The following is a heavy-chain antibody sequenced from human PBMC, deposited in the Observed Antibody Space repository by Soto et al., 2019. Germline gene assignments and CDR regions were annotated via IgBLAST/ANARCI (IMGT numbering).Heavy chain of an antibody. D-gene: IGHD5-12*01. V-gene: IGHV3-15*07. Sequence: EVQLVESGGGLVKPGGSLRLSCAASGFTFSNAWMNWVRQAPGKGLEWVGRIKSKTDGGPTDYAAPVKGRFTISRDDSKNTLYLQMNSLKTEDTAVYYCTTEAEPPGDSGYPDYWGQGTLVTVSS. CDR2: IKSKTDGGPT. J-gene: IGHJ4*02. CDR3: TTEAEPPGDSGYPDY. CDR1: GFTFSNAW.